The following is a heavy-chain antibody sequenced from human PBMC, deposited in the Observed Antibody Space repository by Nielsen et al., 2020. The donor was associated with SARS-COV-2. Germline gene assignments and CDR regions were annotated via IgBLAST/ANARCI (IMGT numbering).Heavy chain of an antibody. CDR2: IYYSGST. V-gene: IGHV4-39*07. D-gene: IGHD3-10*01. J-gene: IGHJ5*02. CDR1: GGSISSSSYY. Sequence: GSLRLSCTVSGGSISSSSYYWGWIRQPPGKGLEWIGSIYYSGSTYYNPSLKSRVTISVDTSKNQFSLKLSSVTAADTAVYYCARDRFGDSWFDPWGQGTLVTVSS. CDR3: ARDRFGDSWFDP.